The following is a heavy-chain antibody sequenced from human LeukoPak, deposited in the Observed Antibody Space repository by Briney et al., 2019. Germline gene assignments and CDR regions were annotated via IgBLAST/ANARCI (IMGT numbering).Heavy chain of an antibody. CDR3: ARPGYTAAYDL. D-gene: IGHD3-9*01. CDR1: GFTFSNYW. Sequence: GGSLRLSCAASGFTFSNYWMTWVRQAPGKGLEWVANIKQDGSVKYYVDSVKGRFAISRDNAKNSLYLQMNGLRAEDTAVYYCARPGYTAAYDLWGQGAMVTVSS. V-gene: IGHV3-7*01. J-gene: IGHJ3*01. CDR2: IKQDGSVK.